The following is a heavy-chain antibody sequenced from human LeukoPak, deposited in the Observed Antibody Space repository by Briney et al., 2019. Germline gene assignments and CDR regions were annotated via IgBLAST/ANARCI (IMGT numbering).Heavy chain of an antibody. CDR1: GGSISSSSYY. V-gene: IGHV4-39*07. CDR3: ARADYQQLDDAFDI. D-gene: IGHD6-13*01. J-gene: IGHJ3*02. CDR2: IYYSGST. Sequence: SETLSLTCTVSGGSISSSSYYWGWIRQPPGKGLEWIGNIYYSGSTYYNPSLKSRVTISVDTSKNQFSLKLSSVTAADTAVYYCARADYQQLDDAFDIWGQGTMVTVSS.